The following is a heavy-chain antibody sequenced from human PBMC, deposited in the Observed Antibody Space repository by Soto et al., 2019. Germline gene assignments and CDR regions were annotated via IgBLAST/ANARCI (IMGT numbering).Heavy chain of an antibody. CDR2: IYTSGST. CDR3: AXGSILTGFRTFLYYFDY. Sequence: SETLSLTCTVSGGSISSYYWSWIRQPAGKGLEWIGRIYTSGSTNYNPSLKSRVTMSVDTSKNQFSLKLSSVTAADTAVYYCAXGSILTGFRTFLYYFDYWGQGTLVTVSS. V-gene: IGHV4-4*07. CDR1: GGSISSYY. J-gene: IGHJ4*02. D-gene: IGHD3-9*01.